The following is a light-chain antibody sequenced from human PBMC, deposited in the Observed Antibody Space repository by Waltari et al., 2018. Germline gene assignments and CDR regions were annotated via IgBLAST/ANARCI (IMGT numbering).Light chain of an antibody. CDR2: ASS. V-gene: IGKV3-20*01. Sequence: EIVLTQSPGTLSLSPGERATLSCRASQSIGSNYLAWYQQRPGSAPRLLIYASSSRATGVPDSFSGSGSGTDFSLTISRLEPEDFGVYYCQQYRSSPWTFGQGTKVEIK. CDR3: QQYRSSPWT. J-gene: IGKJ1*01. CDR1: QSIGSNY.